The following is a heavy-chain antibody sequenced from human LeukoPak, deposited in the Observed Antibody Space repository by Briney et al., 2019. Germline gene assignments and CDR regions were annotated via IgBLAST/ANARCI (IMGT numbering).Heavy chain of an antibody. CDR2: INSDGSST. CDR3: AKGGSKAPDY. J-gene: IGHJ4*02. CDR1: GFTFSSYW. Sequence: PGGSLRLSCAASGFTFSSYWMHWVRQAPGKGQVWVSRINSDGSSTTYADSVKGRFTISRDNAKNTLYLQMNSLRAEDTAVYYCAKGGSKAPDYWGQGTLVTVSS. V-gene: IGHV3-74*01. D-gene: IGHD4-11*01.